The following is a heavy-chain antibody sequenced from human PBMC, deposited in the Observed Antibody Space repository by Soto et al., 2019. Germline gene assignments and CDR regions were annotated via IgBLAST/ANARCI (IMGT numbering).Heavy chain of an antibody. J-gene: IGHJ3*02. CDR2: INAGNGNT. V-gene: IGHV1-3*01. D-gene: IGHD3-9*01. Sequence: WRSKENEQRLEWMGWINAGNGNTKYSQKFQGRVTITRDTSASTAYMELSSLRSEDTAVYYCARDRDILTGYYVAHAFDIWGQGTMVTVSS. CDR3: ARDRDILTGYYVAHAFDI.